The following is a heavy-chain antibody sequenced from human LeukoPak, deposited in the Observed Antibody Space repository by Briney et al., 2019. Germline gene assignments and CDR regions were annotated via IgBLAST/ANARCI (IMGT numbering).Heavy chain of an antibody. J-gene: IGHJ6*02. V-gene: IGHV1-3*01. Sequence: ASVKVSCKASGHTSTTYAIHWVRQAPGQGLEWMGWINAGNGNIKYSQKLQGRVTITGDTSASTAYMELSSLRSEDTAVYYCARGYYSSTSCYMDVWGQGTTVT. D-gene: IGHD2-2*01. CDR3: ARGYYSSTSCYMDV. CDR1: GHTSTTYA. CDR2: INAGNGNI.